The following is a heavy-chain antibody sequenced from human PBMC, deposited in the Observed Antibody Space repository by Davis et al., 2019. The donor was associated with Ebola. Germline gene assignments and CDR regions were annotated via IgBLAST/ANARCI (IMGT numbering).Heavy chain of an antibody. CDR1: GYTFTSYD. Sequence: ASVKVSCKASGYTFTSYDINWVRQATGQGLEWMGWMNPNSGNTGYAQKFQGRVTITRNTSISTAYMELSSLRSEDTAVYYCARALPNLVVPAPSLLGGYPDRYYYGMDVWGQGTTVTVSS. J-gene: IGHJ6*02. V-gene: IGHV1-8*03. CDR3: ARALPNLVVPAPSLLGGYPDRYYYGMDV. D-gene: IGHD2-2*01. CDR2: MNPNSGNT.